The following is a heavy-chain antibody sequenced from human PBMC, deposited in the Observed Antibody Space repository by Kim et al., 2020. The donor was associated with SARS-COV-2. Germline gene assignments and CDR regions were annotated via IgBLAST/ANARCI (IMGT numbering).Heavy chain of an antibody. Sequence: GGSLRLSCAASGFTFDDYGMSWVRQAPGKGLECVSGINRNSDSTGYADSVKGRFTISRDNTKNSLYLQMNSPRAEDTALYHCVRGYAGGPFDLWGQGTLV. CDR1: GFTFDDYG. CDR3: VRGYAGGPFDL. V-gene: IGHV3-20*01. D-gene: IGHD3-16*01. J-gene: IGHJ4*02. CDR2: INRNSDST.